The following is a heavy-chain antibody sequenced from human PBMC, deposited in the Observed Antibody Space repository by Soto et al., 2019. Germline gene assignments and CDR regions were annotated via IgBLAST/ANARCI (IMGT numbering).Heavy chain of an antibody. CDR1: GYSFTSYW. J-gene: IGHJ6*02. D-gene: IGHD3-10*01. CDR3: ARLGLPRYYGFLCYVEKYYYGMYF. V-gene: IGHV5-10-1*01. Sequence: GESLKISCKGSGYSFTSYWISWVRQMPGKGLEWMGRIDPSDSYTNYSPSFQGHVTISADKSISTAYLQWSSLKASDTAMYYCARLGLPRYYGFLCYVEKYYYGMYFCGQGTTVTVSS. CDR2: IDPSDSYT.